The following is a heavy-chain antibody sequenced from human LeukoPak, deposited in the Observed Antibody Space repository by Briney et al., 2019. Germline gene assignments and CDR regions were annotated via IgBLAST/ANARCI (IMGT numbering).Heavy chain of an antibody. Sequence: GGSLRLSCAASGFTFSSYSLNWVRQAPGKGLEWVSSISSSSSYIYYADSVKGRFTISRDNAKNSLYLQMNSLRAEDTAGYYCARARYCSSTSCFDAFDIWGQGTMVTVSS. V-gene: IGHV3-21*01. CDR3: ARARYCSSTSCFDAFDI. CDR2: ISSSSSYI. CDR1: GFTFSSYS. D-gene: IGHD2-2*01. J-gene: IGHJ3*02.